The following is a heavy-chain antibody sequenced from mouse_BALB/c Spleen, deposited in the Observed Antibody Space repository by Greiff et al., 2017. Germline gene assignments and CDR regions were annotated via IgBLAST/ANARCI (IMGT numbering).Heavy chain of an antibody. D-gene: IGHD2-1*01. CDR2: INPYNDGT. J-gene: IGHJ2*01. CDR3: ARDGNYVYFDY. Sequence: EVQVVESGPELVKPGASVKMSCKASGYTFTSYVMHWVKQKPGQGLEWIGYINPYNDGTKYNEKFKGKATLTSDKSSSTAYMELSSLTSEDSAVYYCARDGNYVYFDYWGQGTTLTVSS. V-gene: IGHV1-14*01. CDR1: GYTFTSYV.